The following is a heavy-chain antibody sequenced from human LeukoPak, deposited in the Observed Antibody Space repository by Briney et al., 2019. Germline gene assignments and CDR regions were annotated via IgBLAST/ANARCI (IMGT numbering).Heavy chain of an antibody. CDR1: GFTLSSYW. CDR2: IKEDGSEK. V-gene: IGHV3-7*03. Sequence: GGPLRLSCAASGFTLSSYWMSWVRQAPGKALEWVANIKEDGSEKFYVDSVKGRFTISRDNAKNSLYLHMNSLTAEDTAMYYCARDWVAGVPFDAFDIWGQGTMVSVSS. J-gene: IGHJ3*02. D-gene: IGHD3-10*01. CDR3: ARDWVAGVPFDAFDI.